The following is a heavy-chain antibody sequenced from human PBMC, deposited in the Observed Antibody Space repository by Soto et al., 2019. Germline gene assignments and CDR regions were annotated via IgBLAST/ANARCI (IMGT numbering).Heavy chain of an antibody. CDR3: ARASRSAAGIPYSGFDY. D-gene: IGHD6-13*01. J-gene: IGHJ4*02. CDR2: IIPIFGTA. Sequence: QVQLVQSGAEVKKPGSSVKVSCKASGGTFSSYAISWVRQAPGQGLKWMGGIIPIFGTANYAQKFQGRVTITADESTSTAYMELSSLRSEDTAVYYCARASRSAAGIPYSGFDYWGQGTLVTVSS. V-gene: IGHV1-69*01. CDR1: GGTFSSYA.